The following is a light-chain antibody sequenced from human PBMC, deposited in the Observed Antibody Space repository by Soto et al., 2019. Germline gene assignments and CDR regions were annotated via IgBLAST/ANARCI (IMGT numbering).Light chain of an antibody. CDR1: QDVRNH. CDR3: QNYNSAPLT. V-gene: IGKV1-27*01. CDR2: AAF. J-gene: IGKJ3*01. Sequence: DIQMTQSPSSLSASVGDRVTIICRASQDVRNHLAWYQQRPGKVPKLLIYAAFALQSGAPSRFSGSGSGTDFSLTISSLQPEDVATYYCQNYNSAPLTFGPGTKVDIK.